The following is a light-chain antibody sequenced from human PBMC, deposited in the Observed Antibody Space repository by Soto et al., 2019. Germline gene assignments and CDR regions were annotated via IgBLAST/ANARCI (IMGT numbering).Light chain of an antibody. CDR3: CSYTSSVTYV. CDR2: DVS. J-gene: IGLJ1*01. CDR1: SRDVGGYNY. Sequence: QSALTQPASVSGSPGQSITISCTGTSRDVGGYNYVSWYQHHPGKAPKLMIYDVSYRPSGLSNRFSGSKSDNTASLTISGLQAEDDADYYCCSYTSSVTYVFGTWTKLTVL. V-gene: IGLV2-14*03.